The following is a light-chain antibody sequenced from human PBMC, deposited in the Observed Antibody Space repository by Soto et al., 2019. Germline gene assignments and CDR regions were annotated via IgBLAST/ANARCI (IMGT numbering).Light chain of an antibody. CDR2: EVS. Sequence: QSVLTQPPSASGSPGQSVTISCPGTSSDVGGYNYVSWYQQHPGKAPKLMIYEVSKRPSGVPDRFSGSKSGNTASLTVFGIQAEDEAEYYCSAYAGSTVVFGGGTKLTVL. V-gene: IGLV2-8*01. CDR1: SSDVGGYNY. J-gene: IGLJ2*01. CDR3: SAYAGSTVV.